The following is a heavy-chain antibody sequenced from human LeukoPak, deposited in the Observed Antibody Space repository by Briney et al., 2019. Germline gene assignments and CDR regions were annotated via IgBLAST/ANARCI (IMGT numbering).Heavy chain of an antibody. Sequence: PAQTLSLTCTVSGGSISSGGYYWSWIRQHPGKGLEWIGYIYYSGSTYYNPSLKSRVTISVDTSKNQFSLKLSSVAAADTAVYYCARDVGPRQGYNWFDPWGQGTLVTVSS. CDR1: GGSISSGGYY. D-gene: IGHD6-6*01. CDR2: IYYSGST. J-gene: IGHJ5*02. CDR3: ARDVGPRQGYNWFDP. V-gene: IGHV4-31*03.